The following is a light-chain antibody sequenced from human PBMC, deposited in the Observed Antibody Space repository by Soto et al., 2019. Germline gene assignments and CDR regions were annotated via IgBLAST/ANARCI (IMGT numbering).Light chain of an antibody. CDR1: QTISSW. J-gene: IGKJ1*01. V-gene: IGKV1-5*03. CDR2: KAS. CDR3: QHYNSYSEA. Sequence: DIQMTQSPSTRSGSVVGIVTSTFLASQTISSWLAWYQQKPGKAPKLLIYKASTLKSGVPSRFSGSGSGTEFTLTISSLQPDDFATYYCQHYNSYSEAFGQGTKVDIK.